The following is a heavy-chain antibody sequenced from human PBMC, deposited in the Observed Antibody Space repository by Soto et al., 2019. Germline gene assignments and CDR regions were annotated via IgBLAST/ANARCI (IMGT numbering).Heavy chain of an antibody. CDR2: IDWDDDK. Sequence: SGPTLVNPTQTLTLTCTFSGFSLSTSGMCVSWIRQPPGKALEWLALIDWDDDKYYSTSLKTRLTISKDTSKNQVVFTMTNMDPVDTATYYCARNPYSGSYSSWFDPWGQGTLVTVSS. V-gene: IGHV2-70*01. J-gene: IGHJ5*02. D-gene: IGHD1-26*01. CDR3: ARNPYSGSYSSWFDP. CDR1: GFSLSTSGMC.